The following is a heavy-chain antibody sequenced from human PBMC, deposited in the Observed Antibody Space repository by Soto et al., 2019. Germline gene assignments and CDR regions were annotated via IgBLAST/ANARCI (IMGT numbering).Heavy chain of an antibody. Sequence: SQTLSLTCAISGDSVSSNSAAWNWIRQSPSRGLEWLGRTYYRSKWYNDYAVSVKSRITINPDTSKNQFSLQLNSVTPEDTAVYYCARDLFGRSWGSGYYYYGMDVWGQGTTVTVSS. CDR3: ARDLFGRSWGSGYYYYGMDV. D-gene: IGHD7-27*01. CDR1: GDSVSSNSAA. V-gene: IGHV6-1*01. CDR2: TYYRSKWYN. J-gene: IGHJ6*02.